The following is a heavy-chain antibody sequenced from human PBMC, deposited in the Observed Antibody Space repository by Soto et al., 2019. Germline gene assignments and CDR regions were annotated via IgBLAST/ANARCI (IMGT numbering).Heavy chain of an antibody. Sequence: ASVKVSCKASGGTFSSYAISWVRQAPGQGLEWMGGIIPIFGTANYAQKFQGRVTITADESTSTAYMELSSLRSEDTAVYYCARKSGIVGATSSYYGMDVWGHGTTVTVSS. D-gene: IGHD1-26*01. CDR1: GGTFSSYA. CDR2: IIPIFGTA. CDR3: ARKSGIVGATSSYYGMDV. V-gene: IGHV1-69*13. J-gene: IGHJ6*02.